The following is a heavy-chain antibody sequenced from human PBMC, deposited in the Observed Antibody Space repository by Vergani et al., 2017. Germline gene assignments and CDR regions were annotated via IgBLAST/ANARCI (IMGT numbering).Heavy chain of an antibody. CDR3: AKDLEVVAVDWYFDL. Sequence: QVQLVESGGGVVQPRRSLRLSCAASGFTFSSYGMHWVRPAPGKGLEWVAVISYDGSNKYYADSVKGRFTISRDNSKNTLYLQMNSLRAEDTAVYYCAKDLEVVAVDWYFDLWGRGTLVTVSS. CDR1: GFTFSSYG. D-gene: IGHD2-15*01. J-gene: IGHJ2*01. CDR2: ISYDGSNK. V-gene: IGHV3-30*18.